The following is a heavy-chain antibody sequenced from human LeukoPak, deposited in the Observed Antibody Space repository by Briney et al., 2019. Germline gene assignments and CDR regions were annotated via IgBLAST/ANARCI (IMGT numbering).Heavy chain of an antibody. Sequence: PGGSLRLSCAASGSTFSSYAMSWVRQAPGKGLEWVSAISGSGGSTYYADSVKGRFTISRDNSKNTLYLQMNSLRAEDTAVYYCAKAEALVRAGFDYWGQGTLVTVSS. CDR3: AKAEALVRAGFDY. J-gene: IGHJ4*02. CDR2: ISGSGGST. D-gene: IGHD6-19*01. V-gene: IGHV3-23*01. CDR1: GSTFSSYA.